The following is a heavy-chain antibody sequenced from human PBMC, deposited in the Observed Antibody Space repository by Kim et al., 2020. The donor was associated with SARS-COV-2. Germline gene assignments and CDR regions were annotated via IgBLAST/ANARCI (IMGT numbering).Heavy chain of an antibody. CDR3: TKGGDGYNSHRQTRPFPFDY. D-gene: IGHD1-1*01. CDR2: ISYDGSNK. CDR1: GFTFSSYA. Sequence: GGSLRLSCAASGFTFSSYAMHWVRQAPGKGLEWVAVISYDGSNKYYADSVKGRFTISRDNSKNTLYLQMNSLRAEDTAVYYCTKGGDGYNSHRQTRPFPFDYWGQGTLVTVSS. J-gene: IGHJ4*02. V-gene: IGHV3-30*04.